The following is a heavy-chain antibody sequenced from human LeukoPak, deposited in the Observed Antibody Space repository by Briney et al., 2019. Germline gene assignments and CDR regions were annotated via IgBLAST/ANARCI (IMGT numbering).Heavy chain of an antibody. CDR1: GGSISSSSYY. CDR3: AIPGVAATTYSFDH. D-gene: IGHD2-15*01. J-gene: IGHJ4*02. V-gene: IGHV4-39*07. Sequence: SETLSLTCTVSGGSISSSSYYWGWIRQPPGKGLEWIGSIYYSGSTYYNPSLKSRVTISVDTSKNQFSLKLSSVTAADTAVYYCAIPGVAATTYSFDHWGRGTLVTVSS. CDR2: IYYSGST.